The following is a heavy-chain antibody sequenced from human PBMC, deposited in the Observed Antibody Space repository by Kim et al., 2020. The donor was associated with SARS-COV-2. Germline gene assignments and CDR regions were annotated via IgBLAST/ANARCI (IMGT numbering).Heavy chain of an antibody. D-gene: IGHD3-10*01. Sequence: LKSRVTISVDTSKNQFSLKLSSVTAADTAVYYCARAEAYYYGSGSYYLDYWGQGTLVTVSS. J-gene: IGHJ4*02. CDR3: ARAEAYYYGSGSYYLDY. V-gene: IGHV4-34*01.